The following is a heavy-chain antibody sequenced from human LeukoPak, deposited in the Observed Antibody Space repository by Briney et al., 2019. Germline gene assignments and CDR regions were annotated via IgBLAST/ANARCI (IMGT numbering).Heavy chain of an antibody. J-gene: IGHJ4*02. V-gene: IGHV3-23*01. CDR3: ARVELWFGELYFDY. D-gene: IGHD3-10*01. Sequence: GGSLRLSCTASGFTLSTYAMNWVRQAPGKGLEWVSSISHSGDTSDYADSVKGRFTISRDNSKNTLYLQMNSLRAEDTAVYYCARVELWFGELYFDYWGQGTLVTVSS. CDR1: GFTLSTYA. CDR2: ISHSGDTS.